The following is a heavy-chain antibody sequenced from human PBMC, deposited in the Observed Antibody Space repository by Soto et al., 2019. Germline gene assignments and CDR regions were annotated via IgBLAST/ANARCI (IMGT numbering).Heavy chain of an antibody. CDR1: GGTFSSYA. V-gene: IGHV1-69*06. CDR3: ARAYYDYVWGSYRPDYYYYGMDI. J-gene: IGHJ6*02. Sequence: SVKVSCKASGGTFSSYAISWVRQAPGQGLEWMGGIIPIFGTANYAQKFQGRVTITADKSTSTAYMELSSLRSEDTAVYYCARAYYDYVWGSYRPDYYYYGMDIWGQGTTVTVSS. CDR2: IIPIFGTA. D-gene: IGHD3-16*02.